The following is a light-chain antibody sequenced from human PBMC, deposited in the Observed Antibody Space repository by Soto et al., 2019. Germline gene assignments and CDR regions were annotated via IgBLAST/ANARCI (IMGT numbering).Light chain of an antibody. CDR2: AAS. CDR3: QKYNSAPRT. J-gene: IGKJ3*01. V-gene: IGKV1-27*01. Sequence: DIQMTQSPSTLSASVGDRVTITCRASQSISSWLAWYQQKPGKAPKLLIYAASTLQSGVPSRFRGSGSGTDFTLTISSLQPEDVATYYCQKYNSAPRTFGPGTKVDI. CDR1: QSISSW.